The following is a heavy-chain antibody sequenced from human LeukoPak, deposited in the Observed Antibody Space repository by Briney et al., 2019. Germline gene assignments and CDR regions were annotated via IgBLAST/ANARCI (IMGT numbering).Heavy chain of an antibody. CDR1: GGPISTSSYY. J-gene: IGHJ6*03. CDR3: ARQVSDYFYYYMDV. Sequence: SETLSLTCTVSGGPISTSSYYWGWIRQRPGKGLEWIGTIYYSGTTYYNPSLESRVSISEDTSRNRFSLMLSSVTAADTAIYYCARQVSDYFYYYMDVWGEGTTVTVSS. V-gene: IGHV4-39*01. CDR2: IYYSGTT.